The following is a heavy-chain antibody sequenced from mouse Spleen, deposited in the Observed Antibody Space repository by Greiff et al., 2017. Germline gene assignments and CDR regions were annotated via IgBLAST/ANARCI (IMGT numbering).Heavy chain of an antibody. CDR1: GYTFTSYW. J-gene: IGHJ3*01. CDR2: INPSSGYT. V-gene: IGHV1-7*01. D-gene: IGHD1-1*01. CDR3: ARYNYGSSYPFAY. Sequence: QVQLKESGAELAKPGASVKLSCKASGYTFTSYWMHWVKQRPGQGLEWIGYINPSSGYTKYNQKFKDKATLTADKSSSTAYMQLSSLTYEDSAVYYCARYNYGSSYPFAYWGQGTLVTVSA.